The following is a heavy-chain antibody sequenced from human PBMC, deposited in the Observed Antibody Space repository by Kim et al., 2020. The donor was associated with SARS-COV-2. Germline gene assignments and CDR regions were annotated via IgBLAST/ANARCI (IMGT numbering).Heavy chain of an antibody. J-gene: IGHJ4*02. CDR3: ASSPPLAAADYFDY. Sequence: SETLSLTCAVSGGSISSSNWWSWVRQPPGKGLEWIGEIYHSGSTNYNPSLKSRVTISVDKSKNQFSLKLSSVTAADTAVYYCASSPPLAAADYFDYWGQGTLVTVSS. V-gene: IGHV4-4*02. CDR1: GGSISSSNW. D-gene: IGHD6-13*01. CDR2: IYHSGST.